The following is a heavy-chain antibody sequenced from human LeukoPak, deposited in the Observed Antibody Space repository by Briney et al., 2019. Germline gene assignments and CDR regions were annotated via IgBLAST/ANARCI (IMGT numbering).Heavy chain of an antibody. Sequence: PGRSLRLSCAASGFTFSSYGMHWVRQAPGKGLEWVAVIWYDGSNKYYADSVKGRFTISRDNSKNTLYLQMNSLRAEDTAVYYCAKALLPAAYYMDVWRKGTTVTVS. CDR2: IWYDGSNK. CDR3: AKALLPAAYYMDV. CDR1: GFTFSSYG. J-gene: IGHJ6*03. D-gene: IGHD2-2*01. V-gene: IGHV3-33*06.